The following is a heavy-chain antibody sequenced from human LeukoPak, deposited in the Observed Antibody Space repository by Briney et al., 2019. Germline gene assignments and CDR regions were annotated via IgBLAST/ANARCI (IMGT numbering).Heavy chain of an antibody. D-gene: IGHD6-13*01. V-gene: IGHV3-48*04. Sequence: GGSLRLSCAASGFTFSSYSMNWVRQAPGKGLEWVSYISSSSSTIYYADSVKGRFTISRDNAKNSLYLQMNSLRAEDTAVYYCARRAGFGSSWYGDFDYWGQGTLVTVSS. CDR2: ISSSSSTI. CDR1: GFTFSSYS. CDR3: ARRAGFGSSWYGDFDY. J-gene: IGHJ4*02.